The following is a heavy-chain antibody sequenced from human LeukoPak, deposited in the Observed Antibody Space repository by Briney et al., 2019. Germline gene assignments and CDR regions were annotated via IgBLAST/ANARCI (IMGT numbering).Heavy chain of an antibody. V-gene: IGHV1-8*02. CDR2: MNPNSGNT. CDR3: ARGWYGVIDY. J-gene: IGHJ4*02. CDR1: GYTFTGYY. Sequence: ASVKVSCKTSGYTFTGYYVHWVRQAPGQGLEWMGWMNPNSGNTGYAQKFQGRVTMTRNTSISTAYMELSSLRSEDTAVYYCARGWYGVIDYWGQGTLVTVSS. D-gene: IGHD3-10*01.